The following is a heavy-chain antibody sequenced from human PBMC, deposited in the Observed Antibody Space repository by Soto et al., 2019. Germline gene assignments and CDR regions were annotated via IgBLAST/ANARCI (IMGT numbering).Heavy chain of an antibody. J-gene: IGHJ5*02. CDR3: ARDQGSSSLKNNWLDP. V-gene: IGHV1-18*04. Sequence: ASVKVSCKASGYTFTSYGISWVRQAPGQGLEWMGWISAYNGNTNYAQKLQGRVTMTTDTSTSTAYMELRSLRSDDTAVYYCARDQGSSSLKNNWLDPWGQGTLVTVSS. CDR1: GYTFTSYG. CDR2: ISAYNGNT. D-gene: IGHD6-13*01.